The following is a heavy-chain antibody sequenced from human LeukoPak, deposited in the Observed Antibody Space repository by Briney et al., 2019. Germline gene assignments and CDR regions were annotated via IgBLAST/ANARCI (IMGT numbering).Heavy chain of an antibody. J-gene: IGHJ4*02. CDR2: IYPGDSET. CDR3: ARRSSYAVAGIDY. V-gene: IGHV5-51*01. CDR1: GYSFTTYW. D-gene: IGHD6-19*01. Sequence: GESLKISCKGSGYSFTTYWIGWVRQMPGKGLEWMGVIYPGDSETRYSPSFQGQVTISVDKSISTAYLQWSSRKASDTAMYYCARRSSYAVAGIDYWGQGTLVTVSS.